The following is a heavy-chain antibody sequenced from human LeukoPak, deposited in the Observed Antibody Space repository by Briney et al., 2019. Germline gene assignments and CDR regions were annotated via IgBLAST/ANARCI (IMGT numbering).Heavy chain of an antibody. V-gene: IGHV1-69*06. CDR3: ARSGYCSGGSCYSSPYYYYGMDV. J-gene: IGHJ6*02. CDR2: IIPIFGTA. CDR1: GGTFSSYA. D-gene: IGHD2-15*01. Sequence: GSSVKVSCKASGGTFSSYAISWVRQAPGQGLEWMGGIIPIFGTANYAQKFQGRVTITADKSTSTAYMELSSLRSEDTAVYYCARSGYCSGGSCYSSPYYYYGMDVWGQGTMVTVSS.